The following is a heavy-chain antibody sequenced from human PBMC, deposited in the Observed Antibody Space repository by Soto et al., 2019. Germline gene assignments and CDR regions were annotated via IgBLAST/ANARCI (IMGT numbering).Heavy chain of an antibody. CDR3: AHRYCSSTSCHPYYYYDMDV. CDR2: IYWDDDK. D-gene: IGHD2-2*01. J-gene: IGHJ6*02. Sequence: QITLKESGPTLVKPTQTLTLTCTFSGFSLSTSGVGVGWIRQPPGEALEWLALIYWDDDKRYSPSLRSRLTITKDTSXXQXVXTITNMDPVDTGTYYCAHRYCSSTSCHPYYYYDMDVWGQGTTVTVSS. CDR1: GFSLSTSGVG. V-gene: IGHV2-5*02.